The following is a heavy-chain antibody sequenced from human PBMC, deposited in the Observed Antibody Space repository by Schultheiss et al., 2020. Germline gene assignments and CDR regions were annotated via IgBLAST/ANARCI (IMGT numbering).Heavy chain of an antibody. Sequence: GGSLRLSCAASGFTFSSYGMHWVRQAPGKGLEWVSVIYSGGSTYYADSVKGRFTISRDNSKNTLYLQMNSLRAEDTAVYYCARNLQYSGYDDWGQGTLVTVSS. CDR3: ARNLQYSGYDD. V-gene: IGHV3-53*01. D-gene: IGHD5-12*01. CDR2: IYSGGST. CDR1: GFTFSSYG. J-gene: IGHJ4*02.